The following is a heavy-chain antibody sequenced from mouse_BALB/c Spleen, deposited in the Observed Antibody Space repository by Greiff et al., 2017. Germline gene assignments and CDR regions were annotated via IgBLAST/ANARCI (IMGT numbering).Heavy chain of an antibody. D-gene: IGHD2-2*01. V-gene: IGHV12-1-1*01. CDR3: SSENEDGYDERVFGV. CDR1: GFSITSCSYC. Sequence: ESGPAVIKPSQSLSLTCIVSGFSITSCSYCWHWIRPPPGMGLEWMGRICYEGSIYYSPSIKSRSTISRDTSLTKFFIQLSSVTKEDAAMYYCSSENEDGYDERVFGVWGAGTTVTVSA. CDR2: ICYEGSI. J-gene: IGHJ1*01.